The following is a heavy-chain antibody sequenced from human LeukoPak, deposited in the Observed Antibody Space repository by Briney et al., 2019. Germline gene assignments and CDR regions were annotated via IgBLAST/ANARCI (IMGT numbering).Heavy chain of an antibody. J-gene: IGHJ5*01. CDR2: VNYSGSI. CDR3: ASYRYGYRGMDS. D-gene: IGHD5-12*01. CDR1: GGSFSGYY. V-gene: IGHV4-34*01. Sequence: SETLSLTCRVYGGSFSGYYWSWIRQPPGKGLEWIGEVNYSGSINYKPSLKSRVIISVDTSKYQFSLKLKSVTAADTAVYYCASYRYGYRGMDSWGQGTQVTVSS.